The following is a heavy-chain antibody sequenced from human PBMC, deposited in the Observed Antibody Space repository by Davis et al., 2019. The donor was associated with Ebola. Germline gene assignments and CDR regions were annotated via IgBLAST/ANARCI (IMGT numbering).Heavy chain of an antibody. V-gene: IGHV3-48*02. J-gene: IGHJ4*02. CDR1: GFTFSSYS. CDR3: AIVATRGRFDS. Sequence: GGSLRLSCVASGFTFSSYSMNWVRQVPGKGLEWISYISNDRKTIKYADSVKGRFTISRDDAKNSLFLLMNSLRDDDTAVYYCAIVATRGRFDSWGQGTLVTVSS. D-gene: IGHD6-25*01. CDR2: ISNDRKTI.